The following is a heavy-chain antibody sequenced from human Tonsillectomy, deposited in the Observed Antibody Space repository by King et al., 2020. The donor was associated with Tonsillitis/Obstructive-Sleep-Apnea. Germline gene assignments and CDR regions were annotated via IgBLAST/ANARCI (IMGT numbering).Heavy chain of an antibody. J-gene: IGHJ4*02. CDR3: ARESGSYLGY. V-gene: IGHV4-59*01. CDR2: IYHSGST. CDR1: GGSISRYY. D-gene: IGHD1-26*01. Sequence: VQLQESGPGLVKPSETLSLTCTVSGGSISRYYWTWIRQPPGKGLEWIGYIYHSGSTNYNPSFKSRVTISLDTSKNQFSLKLSSVTAADTAVYYCARESGSYLGYWGQGTLVTVSS.